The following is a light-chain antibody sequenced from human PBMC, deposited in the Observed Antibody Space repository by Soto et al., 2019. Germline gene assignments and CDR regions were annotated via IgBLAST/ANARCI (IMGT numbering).Light chain of an antibody. CDR3: QQYYNFPPHT. Sequence: DIVMTQSPDSLAVSLGERATINCKSSQSVLHSSNNKNYLAWYQQKPGQPPKLLIYWASIRKSGVPDRFSGSGSGTDFTLTISSLQAEDVAVYYCQQYYNFPPHTFGPGTKLEIK. CDR2: WAS. CDR1: QSVLHSSNNKNY. V-gene: IGKV4-1*01. J-gene: IGKJ2*01.